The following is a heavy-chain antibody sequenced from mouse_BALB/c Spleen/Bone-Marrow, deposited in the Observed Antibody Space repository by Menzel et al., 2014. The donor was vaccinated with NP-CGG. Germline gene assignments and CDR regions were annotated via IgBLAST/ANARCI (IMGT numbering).Heavy chain of an antibody. CDR3: ARVFDY. CDR1: GYSFTSYY. V-gene: IGHV1-66*01. Sequence: VQVVESGPELVKPGASVKISCKASGYSFTSYYIHWVKQRPGQGLEWIGWIFPGSGNTKYNEKFKGKATLTADTSSSTAYMQLSGLTSEDSAVYFCARVFDYWGQGTTLTVSS. J-gene: IGHJ2*01. CDR2: IFPGSGNT.